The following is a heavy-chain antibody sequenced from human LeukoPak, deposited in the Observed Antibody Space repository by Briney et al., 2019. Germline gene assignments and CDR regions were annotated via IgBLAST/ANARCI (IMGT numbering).Heavy chain of an antibody. D-gene: IGHD4-17*01. CDR2: IYYSGST. CDR1: GGSISSYY. V-gene: IGHV4-59*08. Sequence: PSETLSLTCTVSGGSISSYYWSWIRQPPGKGLEWIGYIYYSGSTNYNPSLKSRVTISVATSKNQFSLKLSSVTAADTAVYYCAISDYGDPWTRPNAFDIWGQGTMVTVSS. J-gene: IGHJ3*02. CDR3: AISDYGDPWTRPNAFDI.